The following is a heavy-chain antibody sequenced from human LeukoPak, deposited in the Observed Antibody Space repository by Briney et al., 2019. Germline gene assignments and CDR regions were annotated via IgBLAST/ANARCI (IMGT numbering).Heavy chain of an antibody. D-gene: IGHD3-16*02. CDR3: GRAYQPLGGLSFPDQ. J-gene: IGHJ5*02. CDR2: INPNTGNP. V-gene: IGHV7-4-1*02. Sequence: EASVKVSCKASGYTFTTYAMNWVRQAPGRGLEWMGWINPNTGNPMYAQGFTGRFVFSLDTSVSTAYLQISSLKAADTAVYYCGRAYQPLGGLSFPDQWGQGTLVTVSS. CDR1: GYTFTTYA.